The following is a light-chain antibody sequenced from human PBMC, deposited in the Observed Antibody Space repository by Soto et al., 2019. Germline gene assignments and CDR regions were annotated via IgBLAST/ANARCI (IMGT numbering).Light chain of an antibody. Sequence: QSVLTQTPSVSGAPGQKITMSCTGSSSNIGAGYDVHWYQQLPGAAPKLLIYDDNNRPSGIPDRFSASKSGISASLAITGLQGDDEANYYCQSYDTTLSGVVFGAGTKLTVL. CDR2: DDN. CDR3: QSYDTTLSGVV. V-gene: IGLV1-40*01. J-gene: IGLJ2*01. CDR1: SSNIGAGYD.